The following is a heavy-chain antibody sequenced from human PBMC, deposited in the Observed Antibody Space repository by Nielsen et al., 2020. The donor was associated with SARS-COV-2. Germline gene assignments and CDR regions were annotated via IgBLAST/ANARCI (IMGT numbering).Heavy chain of an antibody. V-gene: IGHV4-34*01. Sequence: WIRQPPGKGLEWIGEINHSGSTNYNPSLKSRVTISVDTSKNQFSLKLSSVTAADTAVYYCARSPKEQRAQVGGGNWFDPWGQGTLVTVSS. D-gene: IGHD6-25*01. CDR2: INHSGST. CDR3: ARSPKEQRAQVGGGNWFDP. J-gene: IGHJ5*02.